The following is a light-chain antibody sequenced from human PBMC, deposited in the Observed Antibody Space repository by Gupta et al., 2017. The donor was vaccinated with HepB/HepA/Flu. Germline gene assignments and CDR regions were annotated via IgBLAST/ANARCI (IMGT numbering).Light chain of an antibody. CDR3: QHRNSYPLT. Sequence: DIQLTQSPSFLSASVGDRVTITCRASQGVSSNLAWYQQKPGKAPKLLIYAASTVQSGVPSRFSGSGSGTEFTLTISSRQPEDFASYYCQHRNSYPLTFGGGTXVEIK. CDR1: QGVSSN. CDR2: AAS. V-gene: IGKV1-9*01. J-gene: IGKJ4*01.